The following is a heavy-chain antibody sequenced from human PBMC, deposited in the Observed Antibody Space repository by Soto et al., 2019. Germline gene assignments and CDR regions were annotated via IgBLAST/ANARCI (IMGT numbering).Heavy chain of an antibody. Sequence: SVKVSCKSSGGTFSSHSINWVRQAPGQGLAWMGGIIPIFGPANFAKKFQGRVTITADESTTTAYMELSSLTSEDTAVYYCATGSFTSTGGRIGYHYNAMDVWGQGTTVTVSS. D-gene: IGHD1-1*01. CDR2: IIPIFGPA. CDR1: GGTFSSHS. V-gene: IGHV1-69*13. J-gene: IGHJ6*02. CDR3: ATGSFTSTGGRIGYHYNAMDV.